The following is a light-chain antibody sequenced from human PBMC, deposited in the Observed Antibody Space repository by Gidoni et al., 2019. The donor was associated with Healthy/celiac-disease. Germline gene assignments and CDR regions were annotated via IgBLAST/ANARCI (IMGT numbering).Light chain of an antibody. CDR2: GAS. CDR3: QKYNKWTPPT. CDR1: QSVSSN. V-gene: IGKV3D-15*01. Sequence: ELLIPHPPATLSVSPGERATLTCRASQSVSSNLAWYQQKPGQAPRRLIYGASTRATGIPARFSGSGSGTEVTLTISSRQSEEVAVDYCQKYNKWTPPTFXGXTKVEIK. J-gene: IGKJ4*01.